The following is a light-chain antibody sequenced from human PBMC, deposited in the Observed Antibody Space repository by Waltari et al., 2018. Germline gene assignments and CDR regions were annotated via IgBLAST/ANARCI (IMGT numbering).Light chain of an antibody. CDR1: NIGSKS. CDR3: QVWDSNSDHHV. J-gene: IGLJ1*01. Sequence: SYELTQPPSVSVAPGQTARITCGENNIGSKSVHWYLQRPGQAPVLVVSDDSDRPSGSPERCAGSTSGKTATLTISRVEAGDEADYYCQVWDSNSDHHVFGTGTKVTVL. V-gene: IGLV3-21*02. CDR2: DDS.